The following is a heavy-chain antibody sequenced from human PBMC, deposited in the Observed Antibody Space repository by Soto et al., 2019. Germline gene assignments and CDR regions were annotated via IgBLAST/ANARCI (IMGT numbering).Heavy chain of an antibody. CDR2: INAGNGNT. J-gene: IGHJ6*02. CDR3: ARDRLKDGFGELLHMDV. Sequence: ASVKVSCKASGYTFTSYAMHWVRQAPGQRLEWMGWINAGNGNTKYSQKFQGRVTITRDTSASTAYMELSSLRSEDTAVYYCARDRLKDGFGELLHMDVWGQGTTVTVSS. D-gene: IGHD3-10*01. CDR1: GYTFTSYA. V-gene: IGHV1-3*01.